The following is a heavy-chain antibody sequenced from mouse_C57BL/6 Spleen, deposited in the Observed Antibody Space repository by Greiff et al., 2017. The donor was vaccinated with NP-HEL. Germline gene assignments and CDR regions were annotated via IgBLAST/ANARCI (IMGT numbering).Heavy chain of an antibody. Sequence: VQLQQSGPELVKPGASVKISCKASGYAFSSSWMNWVKQRPGKGLEWIGRIYPGDGDTNYNGKFKGKATLTADKSSSPAYMQLSSLTSEDSAVYFCALDSSGYYFDYWGQGTTLTVSS. J-gene: IGHJ2*01. CDR1: GYAFSSSW. V-gene: IGHV1-82*01. CDR3: ALDSSGYYFDY. D-gene: IGHD3-2*02. CDR2: IYPGDGDT.